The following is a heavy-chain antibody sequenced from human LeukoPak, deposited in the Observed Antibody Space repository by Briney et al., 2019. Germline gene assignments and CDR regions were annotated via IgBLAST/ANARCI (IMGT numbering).Heavy chain of an antibody. D-gene: IGHD6-13*01. Sequence: GASVKVSCKASGYTFTSYGISWVRQAPGQGLEWMGWISAYNGNTNYAQKLQGRVTMTTDTSTSTAYMELRSLRSDDTAVYYCARDPYSSSWYMYYYYGMDVWGQGTTVTVSS. CDR2: ISAYNGNT. CDR1: GYTFTSYG. V-gene: IGHV1-18*01. J-gene: IGHJ6*02. CDR3: ARDPYSSSWYMYYYYGMDV.